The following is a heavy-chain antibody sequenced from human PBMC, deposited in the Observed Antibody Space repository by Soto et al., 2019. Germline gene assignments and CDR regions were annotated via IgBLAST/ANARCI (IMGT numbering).Heavy chain of an antibody. Sequence: QVQLQQWGAGLLKPSETLSLTCAVYGGSFSGYYWSWIRQPPGKGLEWIGEINHSGSTNYNPSLKSRVTISVDTSKNQFSLKLSSVTAADTAVYYCAIGWAAGYRRNPGAFDIWGQGTMVTVSS. D-gene: IGHD6-13*01. J-gene: IGHJ3*02. V-gene: IGHV4-34*01. CDR2: INHSGST. CDR3: AIGWAAGYRRNPGAFDI. CDR1: GGSFSGYY.